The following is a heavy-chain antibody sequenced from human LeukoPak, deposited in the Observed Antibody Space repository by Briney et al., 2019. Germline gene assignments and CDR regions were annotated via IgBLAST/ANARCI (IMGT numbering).Heavy chain of an antibody. Sequence: ASVKVSCKASGYTFTGYYMHWVRQAPGQGLEWMGWMDPNRGNTGYAQKFQGRVTMTRSTSVNTAYMELSSLTSEDTAVYYCARGLSRCSSGNCYEPNWLDSWGQGTLVTVSS. CDR2: MDPNRGNT. J-gene: IGHJ5*01. CDR1: GYTFTGYY. D-gene: IGHD2-2*01. V-gene: IGHV1-8*02. CDR3: ARGLSRCSSGNCYEPNWLDS.